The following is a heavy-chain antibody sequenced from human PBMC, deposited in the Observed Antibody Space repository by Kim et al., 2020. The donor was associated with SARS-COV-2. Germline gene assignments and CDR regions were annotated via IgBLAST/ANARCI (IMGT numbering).Heavy chain of an antibody. CDR1: GGSISSYY. J-gene: IGHJ5*02. V-gene: IGHV4-59*01. CDR2: IYYSGST. D-gene: IGHD3-10*01. CDR3: AREGGYYYGSRGFDP. Sequence: SETLSLTCTVSGGSISSYYWSWIRQPPGKGLEWIGYIYYSGSTNYNPSLKSRVTISVDTSKNQFSLKLSSVTAADTAVYYCAREGGYYYGSRGFDPWGQGTLVTVSS.